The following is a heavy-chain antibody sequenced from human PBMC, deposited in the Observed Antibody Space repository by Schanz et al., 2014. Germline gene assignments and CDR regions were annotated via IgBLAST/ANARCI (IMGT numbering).Heavy chain of an antibody. J-gene: IGHJ4*02. CDR1: GFTFSTYA. CDR3: AKGQLLSYYFDY. CDR2: ISGGGGSA. Sequence: EVQLVESGGGLVQPGGSLRLSCATSGFTFSTYAMNWVRLVPGKGLECVSGISGGGGSAYYADSVKGRFTISRDNAKNSLDLQMNSLRAEDTAVYYCAKGQLLSYYFDYWGQGTLVTVSS. V-gene: IGHV3-23*04. D-gene: IGHD2-21*01.